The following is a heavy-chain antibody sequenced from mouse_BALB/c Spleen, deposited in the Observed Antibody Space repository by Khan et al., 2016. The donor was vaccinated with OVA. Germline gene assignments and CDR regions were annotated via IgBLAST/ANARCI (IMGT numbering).Heavy chain of an antibody. V-gene: IGHV3-2*02. Sequence: EAQPQEPGPRLVKPSQSLSLTCTVTGYSITSEYTWNWIRQFPGNKLEWMGFISYSGNTRYNPSLKSRISITRDTSKNQFFLQLNSVPSDDTATYYSARKDYYDYDPFPYWGQGTLVTVSA. CDR3: ARKDYYDYDPFPY. CDR1: GYSITSEYT. J-gene: IGHJ3*01. D-gene: IGHD2-4*01. CDR2: ISYSGNT.